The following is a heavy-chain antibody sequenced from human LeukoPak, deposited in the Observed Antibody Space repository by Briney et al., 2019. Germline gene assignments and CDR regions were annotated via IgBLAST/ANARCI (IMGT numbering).Heavy chain of an antibody. CDR1: GGSISSYY. D-gene: IGHD3-22*01. CDR3: ARDPRYYDSSGYFYGMDV. V-gene: IGHV4-59*01. J-gene: IGHJ6*02. CDR2: IYYSGST. Sequence: SETLSLTCTVSGGSISSYYWSWIRQPPGKGLEWIGYIYYSGSTNYNPSLKSRVPISVDTSKNQFSLKLSSVTAADTAVYYCARDPRYYDSSGYFYGMDVWGQGTTVTVSS.